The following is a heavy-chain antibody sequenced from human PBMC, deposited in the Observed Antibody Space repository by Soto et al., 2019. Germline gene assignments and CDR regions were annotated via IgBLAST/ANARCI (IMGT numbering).Heavy chain of an antibody. V-gene: IGHV3-33*06. CDR3: ANLWGDGYNLGQDYNGMDV. J-gene: IGHJ6*02. D-gene: IGHD5-12*01. CDR2: IWYDGSLQ. CDR1: GVSFENYG. Sequence: QVQMVESGGGVVQPGRSLRLSCAASGVSFENYGMHWVRQAPGRGLEWVAIIWYDGSLQYYAAAVKGRFTISRDNSKNPLYLEMNSLRAEDTAVYYCANLWGDGYNLGQDYNGMDVWGQGTTVIVSS.